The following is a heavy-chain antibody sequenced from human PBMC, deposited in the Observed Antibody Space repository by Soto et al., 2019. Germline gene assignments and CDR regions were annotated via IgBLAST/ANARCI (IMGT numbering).Heavy chain of an antibody. D-gene: IGHD6-13*01. Sequence: ASVKVSCKASGYTFTSYGISWVRQAPGQGLEGMGWISAYNGNTNYAQKLQGRVTMTTDTSTSTAYMELRSLRSDDTAVYYCARTRGSSWYGDAFDIWGQGTMVTVSS. CDR3: ARTRGSSWYGDAFDI. J-gene: IGHJ3*02. CDR1: GYTFTSYG. V-gene: IGHV1-18*01. CDR2: ISAYNGNT.